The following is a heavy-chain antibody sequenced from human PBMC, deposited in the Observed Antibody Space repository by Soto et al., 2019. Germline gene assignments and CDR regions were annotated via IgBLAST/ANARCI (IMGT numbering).Heavy chain of an antibody. CDR2: ISHDGNK. V-gene: IGHV3-30-3*01. J-gene: IGHJ1*01. CDR3: AREDESSGYAGTFQH. Sequence: QVQLVESGGDVVQPGRSLRLSCAASGFTFSSYVFHWVRQIPGKGLEWVGLISHDGNKQYADSVKDRFTISRDNSKNEVHLEMNSLRVEDTALYYCAREDESSGYAGTFQHWGQGTVVTVSP. D-gene: IGHD3-22*01. CDR1: GFTFSSYV.